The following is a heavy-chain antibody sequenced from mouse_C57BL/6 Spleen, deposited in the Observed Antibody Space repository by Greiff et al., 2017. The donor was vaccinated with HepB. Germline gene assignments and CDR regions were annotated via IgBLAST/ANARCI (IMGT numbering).Heavy chain of an antibody. V-gene: IGHV1-15*01. Sequence: VQLQQSGAELVRPGASVTLSCKASGYTFTAYEMHWVKQTPVHGLEWLGAIDPETGGTAYNQKFKGKAILTADKSSSTAYMELRSLTSEDSAVYYCTSPLSYWGQGTTLTVSS. CDR2: IDPETGGT. CDR1: GYTFTAYE. J-gene: IGHJ2*01. CDR3: TSPLSY.